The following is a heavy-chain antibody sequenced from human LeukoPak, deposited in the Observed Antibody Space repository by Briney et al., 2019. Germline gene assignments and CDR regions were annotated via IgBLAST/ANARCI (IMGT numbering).Heavy chain of an antibody. CDR3: ARASRDGYNQNFDH. D-gene: IGHD5-24*01. CDR2: IYPGGSET. V-gene: IGHV5-51*01. Sequence: GESLKISCKGLGYSFSTYWNAWVRQRPGKGLEWMGIIYPGGSETRYDPSFQGQVTISADSSTSTAYLQWSSLRASDTAMYYCARASRDGYNQNFDHWGQGTLVTVSS. CDR1: GYSFSTYW. J-gene: IGHJ4*02.